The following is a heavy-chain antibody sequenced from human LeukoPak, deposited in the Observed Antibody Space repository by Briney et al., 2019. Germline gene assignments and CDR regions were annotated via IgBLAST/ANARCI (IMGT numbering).Heavy chain of an antibody. V-gene: IGHV4-59*08. Sequence: SETLSHTSTHPGGSLSSYYWSSRRQTPRRRLERMAYIYDSGSTNYNPSLKSRVTISVDTSKNQCSLKLSSVTAANTAVYYWARRISMVRGRSWYFDLWGRGTLVTVSS. D-gene: IGHD3-10*01. J-gene: IGHJ2*01. CDR2: IYDSGST. CDR1: GGSLSSYY. CDR3: ARRISMVRGRSWYFDL.